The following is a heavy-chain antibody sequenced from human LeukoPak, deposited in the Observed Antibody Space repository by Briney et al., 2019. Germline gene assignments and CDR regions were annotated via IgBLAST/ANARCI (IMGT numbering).Heavy chain of an antibody. CDR2: ISHDVKTT. CDR1: GFSFSDSV. Sequence: PGGSLRLSCVASGFSFSDSVIHWVRQAPGKGLEWVAVISHDVKTTYYADSVRGRFTISRDNSKNTLYLQMNSLRAEDTAVYYCAKDYEYNSNTWYFHWGRGTLVSVSS. V-gene: IGHV3-30-3*02. J-gene: IGHJ4*02. CDR3: AKDYEYNSNTWYFH. D-gene: IGHD6-13*01.